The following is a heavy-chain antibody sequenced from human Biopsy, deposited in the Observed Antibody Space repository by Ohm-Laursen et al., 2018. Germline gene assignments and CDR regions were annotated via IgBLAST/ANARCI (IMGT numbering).Heavy chain of an antibody. CDR1: GFTFRTYG. D-gene: IGHD5/OR15-5a*01. Sequence: SLRLSCAASGFTFRTYGMHWVRLAPGKGLEWVAVISYDQITKHYADSVRGRLTISRDNPKNTLYLQVNSLRAEDQAVYYCAKDLSVYYYYGIDVWGQGTTVTVSS. V-gene: IGHV3-30*18. CDR3: AKDLSVYYYYGIDV. CDR2: ISYDQITK. J-gene: IGHJ6*02.